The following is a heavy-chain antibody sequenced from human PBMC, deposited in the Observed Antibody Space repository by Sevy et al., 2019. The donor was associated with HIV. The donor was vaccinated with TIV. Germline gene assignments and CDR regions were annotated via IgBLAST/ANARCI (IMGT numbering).Heavy chain of an antibody. J-gene: IGHJ4*02. CDR1: GGSISSYF. CDR3: ARDSTTHPRVLDY. D-gene: IGHD1-1*01. CDR2: IYFTGNT. V-gene: IGHV4-59*01. Sequence: SETLSLTCSVSGGSISSYFWTWVRQSPGKGLEWIGNIYFTGNTDYSPSLKGRVPLSLASSKTQFSLTLKSVTAADSAIYFCARDSTTHPRVLDYWGQGTLVTVSS.